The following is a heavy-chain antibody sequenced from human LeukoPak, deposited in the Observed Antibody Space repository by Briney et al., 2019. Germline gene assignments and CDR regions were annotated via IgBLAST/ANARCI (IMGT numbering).Heavy chain of an antibody. Sequence: SQTLSLTCAVSGGSISSGGYSWSWIRQPPGKGLEWIGYIYHSGSTYYNPSLKSRVTISVDRSKNQFSLKLSSVTAADTAVYYCASSLAADYYFDYWGQGTLATVSS. V-gene: IGHV4-30-2*01. D-gene: IGHD3-3*02. J-gene: IGHJ4*02. CDR1: GGSISSGGYS. CDR3: ASSLAADYYFDY. CDR2: IYHSGST.